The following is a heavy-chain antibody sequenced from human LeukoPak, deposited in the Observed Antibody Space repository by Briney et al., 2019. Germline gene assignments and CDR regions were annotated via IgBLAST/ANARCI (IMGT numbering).Heavy chain of an antibody. CDR1: GGSFSGYY. D-gene: IGHD3-9*01. CDR2: INDSGST. CDR3: ATRYYDILTGRTYSDY. V-gene: IGHV4-34*01. Sequence: SETLSLSCGGYGGSFSGYYGSWIRQPPGKGLEWIGEINDSGSTNYNPSLKSRVTISIDTSKNQSSLKLSSVPAADTAVYYCATRYYDILTGRTYSDYWGQGTLVTVSS. J-gene: IGHJ4*02.